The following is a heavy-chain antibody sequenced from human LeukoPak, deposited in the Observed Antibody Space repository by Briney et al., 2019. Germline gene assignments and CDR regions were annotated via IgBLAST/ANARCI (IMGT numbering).Heavy chain of an antibody. CDR2: INSGGGGT. D-gene: IGHD2-21*02. J-gene: IGHJ4*02. Sequence: ASVKVSCKASGYTFTGYYMHWVRQAPGQGLEWMGIINSGGGGTGNAQKFQGRVTMTRDTSSNTLSMELSSLRFEDTAVYYCARGGCSGDCYSAPFDYWGQGTLVTVSS. V-gene: IGHV1-46*01. CDR3: ARGGCSGDCYSAPFDY. CDR1: GYTFTGYY.